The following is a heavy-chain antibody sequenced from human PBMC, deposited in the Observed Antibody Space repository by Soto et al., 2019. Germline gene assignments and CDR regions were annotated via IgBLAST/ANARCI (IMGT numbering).Heavy chain of an antibody. J-gene: IGHJ5*02. Sequence: PGGSLRLSCAASGFTFSSYSMNWVRQAPGKGLEWVSSISSSSSYIYYADSVKGRFTISRDNAKNSLYLQMNSLRAEDAAVYYCARDLIAAAGNWFDPWGQGTLVTVSS. CDR2: ISSSSSYI. D-gene: IGHD6-13*01. V-gene: IGHV3-21*01. CDR3: ARDLIAAAGNWFDP. CDR1: GFTFSSYS.